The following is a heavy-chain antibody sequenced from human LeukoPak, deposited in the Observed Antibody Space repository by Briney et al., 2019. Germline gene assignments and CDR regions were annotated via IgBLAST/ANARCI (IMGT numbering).Heavy chain of an antibody. J-gene: IGHJ6*03. D-gene: IGHD1-7*01. CDR3: ARTGTTPHYYYMDV. CDR1: GYTFTSYG. V-gene: IGHV1-18*01. Sequence: ASVKVSCKASGYTFTSYGISWVRQAPGQGLEWMGWISVYNGNTNYAQKLQGRVTMTTDTSTSTAYMELRSLRSDDTAVYYCARTGTTPHYYYMDVWGKGITVTVSS. CDR2: ISVYNGNT.